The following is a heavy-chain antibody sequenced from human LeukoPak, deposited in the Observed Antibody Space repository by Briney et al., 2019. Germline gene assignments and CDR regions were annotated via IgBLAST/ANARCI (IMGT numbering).Heavy chain of an antibody. V-gene: IGHV1-2*02. CDR1: GYTFTGYY. D-gene: IGHD3-22*01. Sequence: ASVKVSCKASGYTFTGYYMHWVRQAPGQGLEWMGWINPYSGDTNYAREFQGRVSMTRDTSISTAYMELSRLRSDDTAVYYCARSSYESSLRIDDYWGQGTLVTVSS. CDR2: INPYSGDT. J-gene: IGHJ4*02. CDR3: ARSSYESSLRIDDY.